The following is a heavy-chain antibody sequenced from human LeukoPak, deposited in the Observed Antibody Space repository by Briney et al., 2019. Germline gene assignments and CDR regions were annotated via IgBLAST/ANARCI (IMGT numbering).Heavy chain of an antibody. CDR2: IYYSGST. V-gene: IGHV4-39*07. J-gene: IGHJ5*02. CDR3: ARTSSGPNYDILTGYLSPNWLDP. Sequence: SETLSLTCTVSGGSISSSSYYWGWIRQPPGKGLEWIGSIYYSGSTYYNPSLKSRVTISVDTSKNQFSLNLNSVTAADTAVYYCARTSSGPNYDILTGYLSPNWLDPWGQGILVTVSS. CDR1: GGSISSSSYY. D-gene: IGHD3-9*01.